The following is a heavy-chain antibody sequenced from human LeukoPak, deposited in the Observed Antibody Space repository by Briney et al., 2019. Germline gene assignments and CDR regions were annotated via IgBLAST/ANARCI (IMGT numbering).Heavy chain of an antibody. J-gene: IGHJ4*02. CDR3: AKGVRLWFAFYFDC. V-gene: IGHV3-23*01. D-gene: IGHD3-10*01. Sequence: PGGSLRLSCAGSGFTLGSYAMSWVRQAPGKGLEWVSAISGNGYNTYYADSVKGRFTISSESSGNTLYLQMHNLGAEDTAVYYCAKGVRLWFAFYFDCWGQGTLVTVSS. CDR2: ISGNGYNT. CDR1: GFTLGSYA.